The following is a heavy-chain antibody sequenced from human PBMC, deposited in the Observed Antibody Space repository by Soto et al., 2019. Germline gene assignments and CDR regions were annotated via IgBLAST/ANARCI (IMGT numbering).Heavy chain of an antibody. CDR3: ASEGPAHDAFDI. Sequence: GGSLRLSCAASGFTFSDYYMSWIRQAPGKGLEWVSYISSSSSYTNYADSVKGRFTISRDNAKNSLYLQMNSLRAEDTAVYYCASEGPAHDAFDIWGQGTMVTVSS. CDR2: ISSSSSYT. V-gene: IGHV3-11*06. CDR1: GFTFSDYY. J-gene: IGHJ3*02.